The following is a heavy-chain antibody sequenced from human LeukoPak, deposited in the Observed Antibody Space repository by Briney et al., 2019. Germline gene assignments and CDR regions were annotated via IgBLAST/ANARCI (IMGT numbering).Heavy chain of an antibody. Sequence: SETLSLTCTVSGGSISTTNYYWGWIRQSPGKGLEWFGCVYYSGSTNYNPSLKSRVTISVDKYKNQFSLKLSSVTAADTAVYYCARVRGLSGRGAFDIWGQGTMVTVSS. V-gene: IGHV4-39*07. CDR1: GGSISTTNYY. J-gene: IGHJ3*02. CDR3: ARVRGLSGRGAFDI. CDR2: VYYSGST. D-gene: IGHD5-12*01.